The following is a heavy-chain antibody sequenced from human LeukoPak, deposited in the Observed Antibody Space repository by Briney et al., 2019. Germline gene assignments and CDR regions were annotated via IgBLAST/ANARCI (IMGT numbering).Heavy chain of an antibody. CDR2: IYSGGST. V-gene: IGHV3-53*01. CDR1: GFTVSSNY. J-gene: IGHJ5*02. D-gene: IGHD3-10*01. Sequence: GGSLRLSCAASGFTVSSNYMSWVRQAPGKGLEWVSVIYSGGSTYYADSVKGRFTISRDNSKNTLYLQMNSLRVEDTAVYYCAKGLRSGSAKYNCLDPWGQGTLVTVSS. CDR3: AKGLRSGSAKYNCLDP.